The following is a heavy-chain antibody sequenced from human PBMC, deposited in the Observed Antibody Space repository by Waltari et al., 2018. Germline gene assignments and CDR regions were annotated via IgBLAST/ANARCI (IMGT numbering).Heavy chain of an antibody. Sequence: EVQLVESGGGLSQPGGSLRLSCAASGFTVSSKYMSWVRQAPGKGLEWVSILYSGGPTYYADSVKGRFTISRDTFKNTLFLQMNSLRVEDTAVYYCASENYSDRYFDLWGRGTLVTVSS. CDR2: LYSGGPT. CDR3: ASENYSDRYFDL. J-gene: IGHJ2*01. CDR1: GFTVSSKY. D-gene: IGHD3-22*01. V-gene: IGHV3-53*01.